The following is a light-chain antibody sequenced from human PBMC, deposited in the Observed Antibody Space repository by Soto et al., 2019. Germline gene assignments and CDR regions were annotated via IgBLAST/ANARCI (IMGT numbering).Light chain of an antibody. CDR1: QSVSSSY. V-gene: IGKV3-20*01. CDR2: GAS. J-gene: IGKJ2*01. CDR3: QQYGSSLST. Sequence: EIVLTQSPGTLSLSPGERATLSCRASQSVSSSYLAWYQQKPGQSPRLLIHGASSRATGIPDRFSGSGSGTDFTLTISRLEPEDFAVYYCQQYGSSLSTFGQGTNLEIK.